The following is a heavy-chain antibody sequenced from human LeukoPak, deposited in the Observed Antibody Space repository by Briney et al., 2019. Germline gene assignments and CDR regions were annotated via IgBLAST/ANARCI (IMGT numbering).Heavy chain of an antibody. CDR2: IYYSGST. J-gene: IGHJ6*03. D-gene: IGHD4-17*01. V-gene: IGHV4-59*12. CDR3: ARRSTVTYYYYYYMDV. CDR1: GGSISSYY. Sequence: SETLSLTCTVSGGSISSYYWSWLRQPPGKGLEWIGYIYYSGSTNYNPSLKSRVTISVDTSKNQFSLKLSSVTAADTAVYYCARRSTVTYYYYYYMDVWGKGTTVTVSS.